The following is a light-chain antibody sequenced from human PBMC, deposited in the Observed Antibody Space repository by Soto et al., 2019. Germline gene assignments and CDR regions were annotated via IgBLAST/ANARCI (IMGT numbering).Light chain of an antibody. J-gene: IGLJ1*01. CDR3: SSYTSSSTYV. Sequence: ALAQPASVSGSPGQSITISCTGTSSDVGGYNYVSWYQQNPGKAPKLMIYEVSNRPSGVSNRFSGSKSGNTASLTISGLQAEDEADYYCSSYTSSSTYVFGTGTKVTVL. V-gene: IGLV2-14*01. CDR2: EVS. CDR1: SSDVGGYNY.